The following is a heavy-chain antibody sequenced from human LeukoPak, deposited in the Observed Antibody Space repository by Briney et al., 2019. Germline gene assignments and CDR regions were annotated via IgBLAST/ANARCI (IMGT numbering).Heavy chain of an antibody. CDR3: ARDLLITMVRGVTFYYYYGMDV. CDR2: IWYDGSNK. V-gene: IGHV3-33*01. CDR1: GFTFSSYG. D-gene: IGHD3-10*01. J-gene: IGHJ6*02. Sequence: PGGSLRLSCAASGFTFSSYGMHWVRQAPGKGLEWVAVIWYDGSNKYYADSVKGRFTISRDNSKNTLYLQMNSLRAEDTAVYYCARDLLITMVRGVTFYYYYGMDVWGQGTTVTVSS.